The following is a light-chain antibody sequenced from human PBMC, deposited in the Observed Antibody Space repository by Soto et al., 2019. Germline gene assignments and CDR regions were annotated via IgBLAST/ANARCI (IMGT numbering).Light chain of an antibody. CDR2: AAS. Sequence: DIQMTQSPSSLSASAGDRVTITCRASQSIRSSLNWYQHKPGKAPQLLIYAASTLQSGVPSRFSGSGSGRDFTLTITSLQPEDFATYFCQQSYTIPYTFGQGTKVEI. CDR1: QSIRSS. J-gene: IGKJ2*01. CDR3: QQSYTIPYT. V-gene: IGKV1-39*01.